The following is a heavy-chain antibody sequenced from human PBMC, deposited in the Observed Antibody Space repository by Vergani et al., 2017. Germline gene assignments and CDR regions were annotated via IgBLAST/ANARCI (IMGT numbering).Heavy chain of an antibody. CDR1: VDSMNNYN. D-gene: IGHD2-15*01. J-gene: IGHJ6*03. CDR2: NYLGGTT. V-gene: IGHV4-59*01. Sequence: QVHMQEAGPVLVKRAETLSLTCTVSVDSMNNYNWSWIRQTPGKGLEWIGYNYLGGTTTYNPSLESRVSLSADTSKNQLSLQLTSVTAADTAVNYCARGPSVVHGHYIYYYSYFIDVWGKGTTVTVAS. CDR3: ARGPSVVHGHYIYYYSYFIDV.